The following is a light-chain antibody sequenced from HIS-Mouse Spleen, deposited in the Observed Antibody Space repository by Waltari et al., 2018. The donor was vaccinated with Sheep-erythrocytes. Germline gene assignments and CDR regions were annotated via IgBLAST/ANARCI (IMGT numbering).Light chain of an antibody. CDR3: YSTDSSGNHWV. V-gene: IGLV3-10*01. J-gene: IGLJ3*02. Sequence: SYELTQPPSVSLSPGQTARNTCSGHAFPKKYAYWYQQKSGQAPVLVIYEDSKRPSGIPERFSGSTSGTMATLTISGAQVEDEADYYCYSTDSSGNHWVFGGGTKLTVL. CDR2: EDS. CDR1: AFPKKY.